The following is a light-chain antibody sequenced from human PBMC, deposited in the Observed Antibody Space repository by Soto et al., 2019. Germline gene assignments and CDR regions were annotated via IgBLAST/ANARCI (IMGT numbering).Light chain of an antibody. CDR3: QQDYNLPRLT. CDR2: GAS. Sequence: PGERVTLSCRASQSVSSSYLTWYQQKPGQAPRLLIYGASTRATSIPARFSGSGSGTDFTLTISSLQPEDFAVYYCQQDYNLPRLTFAGGTKVEIK. J-gene: IGKJ4*01. CDR1: QSVSSSY. V-gene: IGKV3D-7*01.